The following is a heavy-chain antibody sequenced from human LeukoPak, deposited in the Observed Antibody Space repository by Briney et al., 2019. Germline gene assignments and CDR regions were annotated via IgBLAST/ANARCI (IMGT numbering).Heavy chain of an antibody. D-gene: IGHD3-10*01. CDR3: ARGRIAGLKGGMDV. CDR2: IKQDGSEK. Sequence: GGALRLSCAASGFTFSRFWMTWVRQAPGKGLEGVANIKQDGSEKYYVDSVKGRFTISRDNSKNTLYLQMNSLRAEDTAVYYCARGRIAGLKGGMDVWGQGTSVTVPS. V-gene: IGHV3-7*01. CDR1: GFTFSRFW. J-gene: IGHJ6*02.